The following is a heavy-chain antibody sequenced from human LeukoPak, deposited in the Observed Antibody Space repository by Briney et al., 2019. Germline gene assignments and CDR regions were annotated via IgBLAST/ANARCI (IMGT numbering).Heavy chain of an antibody. CDR2: ISYRGNT. V-gene: IGHV4-39*01. J-gene: IGHJ5*02. Sequence: SETLSLTCTVSGGSISSSNFFWGWVRQPPGKGLEWLGSISYRGNTYYTPSTPSLKSRLTISVDASKNQFSLKLNSMTAADTAVYYCARHRCSGGSCYPMNWFDPWGQGTLVTVSS. CDR1: GGSISSSNFF. CDR3: ARHRCSGGSCYPMNWFDP. D-gene: IGHD2-15*01.